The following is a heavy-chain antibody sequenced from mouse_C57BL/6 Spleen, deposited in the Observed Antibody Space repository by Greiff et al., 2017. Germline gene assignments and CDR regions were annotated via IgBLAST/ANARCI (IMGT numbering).Heavy chain of an antibody. Sequence: QVQLKQPGAELVKPGASVKMSCKASGYTFTSYWITWVKQRPGQGLEWIGDIYPGSGSTNYNEKFNSKATLTVATSSSTAYMPLSSLTSEDSAVYYCARGPYYYGSGYCDYWGQGTTLTVSS. D-gene: IGHD1-1*01. CDR1: GYTFTSYW. CDR2: IYPGSGST. CDR3: ARGPYYYGSGYCDY. V-gene: IGHV1-55*01. J-gene: IGHJ2*01.